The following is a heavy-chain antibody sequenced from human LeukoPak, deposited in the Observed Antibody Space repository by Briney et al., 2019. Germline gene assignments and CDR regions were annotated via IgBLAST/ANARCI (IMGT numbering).Heavy chain of an antibody. Sequence: GGSLRLSCAASGFTFRTYAMGWVRQAPGKGLEWVSAISGSGDSTYYANSVKGRFTISRDNSKNSLYLQMNSLRAEDTAVYYCAKDVGYCSTTSCYYFDYWGQGTLVTVSS. D-gene: IGHD2-2*01. J-gene: IGHJ4*02. CDR2: ISGSGDST. V-gene: IGHV3-23*01. CDR1: GFTFRTYA. CDR3: AKDVGYCSTTSCYYFDY.